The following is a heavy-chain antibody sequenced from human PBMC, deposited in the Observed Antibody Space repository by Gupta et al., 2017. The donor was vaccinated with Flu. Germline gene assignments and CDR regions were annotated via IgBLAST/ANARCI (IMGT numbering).Heavy chain of an antibody. CDR1: GYDFSTFW. J-gene: IGHJ5*02. CDR3: ARNGITGSTAWRDP. D-gene: IGHD1/OR15-1a*01. Sequence: EVQLVQSGAEMKRPGESLRISCQTSGYDFSTFWIVWLRQMPGKSPEWMGIIYPDDSETQYNPAFQGQVTNPAETSASTTYLEWRDLKGSDTANYYCARNGITGSTAWRDPWGQGTQGGVSS. V-gene: IGHV5-51*01. CDR2: IYPDDSET.